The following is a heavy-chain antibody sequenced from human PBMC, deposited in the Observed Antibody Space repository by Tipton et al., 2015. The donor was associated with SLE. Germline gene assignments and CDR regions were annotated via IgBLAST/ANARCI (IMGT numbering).Heavy chain of an antibody. CDR2: IYFSGSA. CDR1: GGSISNYY. D-gene: IGHD3-3*01. Sequence: TLSLTCTVSGGSISNYYWSWIRQPPGKGLEWIGYIYFSGSANYNPSLKSRLTISVDTSKNQFSLTLSSVTAADTAVYYCASLGDRGGVVTWGQGTLVTVSS. J-gene: IGHJ4*02. CDR3: ASLGDRGGVVT. V-gene: IGHV4-59*12.